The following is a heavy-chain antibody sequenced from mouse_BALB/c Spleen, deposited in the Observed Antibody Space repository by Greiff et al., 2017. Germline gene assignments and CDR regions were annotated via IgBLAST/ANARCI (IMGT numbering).Heavy chain of an antibody. D-gene: IGHD2-1*01. J-gene: IGHJ2*01. CDR3: TRWTVTTSFGY. Sequence: QVQLQQSGAELVKPGASVKLSCKASGYTFTSYYMYWVKQRPGQGLEWIGEINPSNGGTNFNEKFKSKATLTVDKSSSTAYMQLSSLTSEDSAVYYCTRWTVTTSFGYWGQGTTLTVSS. CDR1: GYTFTSYY. V-gene: IGHV1S81*02. CDR2: INPSNGGT.